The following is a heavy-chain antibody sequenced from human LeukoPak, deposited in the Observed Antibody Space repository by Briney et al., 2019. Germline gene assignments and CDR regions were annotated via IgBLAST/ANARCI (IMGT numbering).Heavy chain of an antibody. Sequence: PSETLSLTCAVYGGSFSGYYWSWIRQPPGKGLEWIGEINHSGSTNYNPSLKSRVTISVDTSKNQFSLKLSSVTAADTAVYYCARAGAAGVLDYWGQGTLVTVSS. CDR2: INHSGST. J-gene: IGHJ4*02. D-gene: IGHD6-13*01. CDR1: GGSFSGYY. V-gene: IGHV4-34*01. CDR3: ARAGAAGVLDY.